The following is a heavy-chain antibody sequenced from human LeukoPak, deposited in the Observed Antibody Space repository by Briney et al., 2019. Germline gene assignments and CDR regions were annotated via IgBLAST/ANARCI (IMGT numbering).Heavy chain of an antibody. V-gene: IGHV1-46*01. D-gene: IGHD5-24*01. J-gene: IGHJ4*02. CDR2: INPSGGST. CDR3: ARGANGYNFNRGPGFDY. Sequence: VASVKVSCKASGYTFTSYYMHWVRQAPGQGLEWMGIINPSGGSTSYAQKFQGRVTMTRDTSTSTVYMELSSLRSEDTAVYYCARGANGYNFNRGPGFDYWGQGTLVTVSS. CDR1: GYTFTSYY.